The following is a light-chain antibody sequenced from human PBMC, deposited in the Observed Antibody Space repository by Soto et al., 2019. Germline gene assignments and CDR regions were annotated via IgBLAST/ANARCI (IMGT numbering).Light chain of an antibody. CDR3: SSYTSSSTVV. CDR2: DVS. J-gene: IGLJ2*01. CDR1: SSDVGGYNY. V-gene: IGLV2-14*01. Sequence: QSVLTQPASVSGSPGQSSTISCTGTSSDVGGYNYVSWYQQHPGKAPKLTIYDVSNRPSGVSNRFAGSKSGNTDSRTISGLPVEGEADYYWSSYTSSSTVVFGGGTKLTVL.